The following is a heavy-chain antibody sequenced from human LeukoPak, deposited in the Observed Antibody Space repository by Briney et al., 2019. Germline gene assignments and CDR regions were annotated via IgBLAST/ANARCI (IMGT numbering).Heavy chain of an antibody. CDR2: IWYDGSNK. J-gene: IGHJ4*02. CDR3: ARSSGRYFDWLLPKYYFDY. V-gene: IGHV3-33*01. Sequence: GRSLRLSCAASGFTFSSYGMHWVRQALGKGLEWVAVIWYDGSNKHYADSVKGRFTISRDNSKNTLYLQMNSLRAEDTAVYYCARSSGRYFDWLLPKYYFDYWGQGTLVTVSS. D-gene: IGHD3-9*01. CDR1: GFTFSSYG.